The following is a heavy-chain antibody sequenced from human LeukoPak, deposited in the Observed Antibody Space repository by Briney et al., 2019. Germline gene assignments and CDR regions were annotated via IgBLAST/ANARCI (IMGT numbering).Heavy chain of an antibody. CDR2: INTNAGNP. CDR3: ARGDWSIDY. V-gene: IGHV7-4-1*02. Sequence: ASVKVSCKTSGYTFTNFAMNWERQAPGQGLEWMGWINTNAGNPTYAQGFTGRFVFSLDTSVSTAYLQITSLKAEDTAVYYCARGDWSIDYWGQGTLVTVSS. D-gene: IGHD1-1*01. J-gene: IGHJ4*02. CDR1: GYTFTNFA.